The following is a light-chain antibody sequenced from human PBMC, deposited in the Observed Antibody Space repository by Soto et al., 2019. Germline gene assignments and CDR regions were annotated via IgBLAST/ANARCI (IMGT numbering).Light chain of an antibody. Sequence: QSALTQPRSVSGSPGQSVTISCTGTSSDVGGYNYVSWYQQHPGKAPKVMIYDVTKRPSGVPDRFSGSKSGNTASLTISGLQAEDEADYYCCSCAGSSHWVFGGGTKLTVL. CDR3: CSCAGSSHWV. J-gene: IGLJ3*02. CDR2: DVT. CDR1: SSDVGGYNY. V-gene: IGLV2-11*01.